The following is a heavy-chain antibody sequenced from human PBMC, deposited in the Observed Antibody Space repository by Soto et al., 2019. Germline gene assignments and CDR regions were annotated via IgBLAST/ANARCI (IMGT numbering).Heavy chain of an antibody. D-gene: IGHD2-15*01. CDR2: IAYDGSNE. CDR1: GFTFTDYA. V-gene: IGHV3-30-3*01. Sequence: QVQLVESGGGVVQPGRSLRLSCAASGFTFTDYAFHWVRQAPGKGLEWVAFIAYDGSNEYYADSVKGRITISRDISKNTLYLQMNSLRAEDSAVYYCARSHLNTVVLDYWGQGTLVTVSS. CDR3: ARSHLNTVVLDY. J-gene: IGHJ4*02.